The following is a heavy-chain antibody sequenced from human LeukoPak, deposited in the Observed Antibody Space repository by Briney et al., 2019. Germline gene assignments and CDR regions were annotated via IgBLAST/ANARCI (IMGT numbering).Heavy chain of an antibody. CDR1: GGSISSSSYY. J-gene: IGHJ4*02. CDR2: IYYSGST. D-gene: IGHD3-22*01. V-gene: IGHV4-39*01. CDR3: ARHRGYYDSSGYADVDC. Sequence: PSETLSLTCTVSGGSISSSSYYWGWIRQPPGKGLEWIGSIYYSGSTYYNPSLKSRVTISVDTSKNQFSLKLSSVTAADTAVYYCARHRGYYDSSGYADVDCWGQGTQVTVSS.